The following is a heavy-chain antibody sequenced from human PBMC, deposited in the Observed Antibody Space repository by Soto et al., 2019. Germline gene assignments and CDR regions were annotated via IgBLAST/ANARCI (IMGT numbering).Heavy chain of an antibody. D-gene: IGHD2-8*02. Sequence: QVQLAESGGGVVQPGRSLRLSCAVSGFTVSTYGMHWVRQAPGKGLEWVAVISRDGGTKYYADSVKGRFTISRDNSRNTLFLEMNSLRGDDMAVYYCTGEVASGYWGQGTLVIVSS. CDR3: TGEVASGY. CDR2: ISRDGGTK. CDR1: GFTVSTYG. J-gene: IGHJ4*02. V-gene: IGHV3-30*03.